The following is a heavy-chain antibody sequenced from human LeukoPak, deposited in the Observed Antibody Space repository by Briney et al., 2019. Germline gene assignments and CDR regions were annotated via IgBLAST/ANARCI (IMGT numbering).Heavy chain of an antibody. CDR3: ARGSLWFGERIY. J-gene: IGHJ4*02. D-gene: IGHD3-10*01. CDR1: GFTFSSYA. Sequence: GGSLRLSCAASGFTFSSYAMSWVRQAPGKGLEWVSAISGSDYSTYYADSVKGRFTISRDNSKNTLYLQMNSLRAEDTAVYYCARGSLWFGERIYWGQGTLVTVSS. CDR2: ISGSDYST. V-gene: IGHV3-23*01.